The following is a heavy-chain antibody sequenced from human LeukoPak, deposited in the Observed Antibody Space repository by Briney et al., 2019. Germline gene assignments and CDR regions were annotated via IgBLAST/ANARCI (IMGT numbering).Heavy chain of an antibody. V-gene: IGHV1-2*02. CDR1: GYTFTGYY. Sequence: ASVKVSCKASGYTFTGYYMHWARQAPGQGLEWMGWINPNSGGTNYAQKFQGRVTMTRDTSISTAYMELSRLRSDDTAVYYCARDYGVGATGIDYWGQGTLVTVSS. D-gene: IGHD1-26*01. CDR3: ARDYGVGATGIDY. CDR2: INPNSGGT. J-gene: IGHJ4*02.